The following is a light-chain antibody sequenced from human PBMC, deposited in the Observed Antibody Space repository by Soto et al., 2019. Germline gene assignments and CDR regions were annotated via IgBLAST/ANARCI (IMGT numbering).Light chain of an antibody. Sequence: QSVLTRPPSVAGAPGRRVTISCTGSSSNIGAGYDVHWFQQFPGTAPKLLIYGTNNRPSGVPDRFSGSKSGTSVSLAITGLQAEDEADYYCQSYDSSLGGNYVFGTGTKVTV. CDR2: GTN. CDR1: SSNIGAGYD. J-gene: IGLJ1*01. CDR3: QSYDSSLGGNYV. V-gene: IGLV1-40*01.